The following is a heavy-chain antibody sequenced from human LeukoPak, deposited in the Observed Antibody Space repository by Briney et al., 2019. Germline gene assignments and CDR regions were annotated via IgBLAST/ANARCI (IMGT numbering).Heavy chain of an antibody. Sequence: SETLSLTCAVYGGSFSGYYWSWIRQPPGKGLEWIGKINHSGSTNYNPSLKSRVTISVDTSKNQFSLKLGSVTAADTAVYYCARVDCSSTSCVDPDVWGKGTTVTVSS. J-gene: IGHJ6*04. CDR2: INHSGST. V-gene: IGHV4-34*01. D-gene: IGHD2-2*01. CDR3: ARVDCSSTSCVDPDV. CDR1: GGSFSGYY.